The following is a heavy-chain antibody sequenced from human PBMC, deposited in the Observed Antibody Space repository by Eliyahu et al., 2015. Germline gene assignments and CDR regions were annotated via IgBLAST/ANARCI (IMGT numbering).Heavy chain of an antibody. CDR3: ARDTLDFWSGYYRDYYGSGSYYSFDY. V-gene: IGHV4-38-2*02. D-gene: IGHD3-10*01. CDR1: GYSISRXYY. Sequence: QVQLQESGPGLVKPSETLSLTCAVSGYSISRXYYWGWIRQPPGKGLEWIGSIYHSGSTYYNPSLKSRVTISVDTSKNQFSLKLSSVTAADTAVYYCARDTLDFWSGYYRDYYGSGSYYSFDYWGQGTLVTVSS. J-gene: IGHJ4*02. CDR2: IYHSGST.